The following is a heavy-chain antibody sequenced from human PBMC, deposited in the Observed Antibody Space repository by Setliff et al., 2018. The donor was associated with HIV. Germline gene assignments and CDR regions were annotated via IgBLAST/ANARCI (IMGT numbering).Heavy chain of an antibody. CDR2: ISISSSYM. CDR3: AREGMTSRNLDI. V-gene: IGHV3-21*01. J-gene: IGHJ3*02. CDR1: GFNFTSYR. Sequence: GGSLRLSCAASGFNFTSYRMAWVRQAPGKGLEWVSFISISSSYMYFADSVKGRFTISRDNAKNSLHLQMNSLRAEDTAVYYCAREGMTSRNLDIWGQGTMVTVSS.